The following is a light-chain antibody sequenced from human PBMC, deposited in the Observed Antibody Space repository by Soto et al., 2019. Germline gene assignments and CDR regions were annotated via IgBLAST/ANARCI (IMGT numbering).Light chain of an antibody. Sequence: EIVMTQSPATLSVSPGERATLYCRASQSVSTNLVWYQQKPGQAPRLLIYGASARAAGIPARFSGSGSGTEFTLTISSLQSEDFAVYYCQHYNKWPPRYTFGQGTRLEIK. V-gene: IGKV3-15*01. J-gene: IGKJ2*01. CDR1: QSVSTN. CDR2: GAS. CDR3: QHYNKWPPRYT.